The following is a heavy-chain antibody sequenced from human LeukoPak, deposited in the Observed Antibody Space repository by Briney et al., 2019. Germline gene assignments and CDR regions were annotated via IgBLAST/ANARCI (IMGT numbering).Heavy chain of an antibody. CDR1: GYTFINYA. Sequence: ASVKVSCKASGYTFINYAINWGRQAPGQSLEWLGWINAGSGNTKYSEKFQGRVTITRDTSASTAYLELSSLRSEDTAVYYCARGGSGPAAPSDYWGQGTLVTVSS. J-gene: IGHJ4*02. CDR2: INAGSGNT. CDR3: ARGGSGPAAPSDY. V-gene: IGHV1-3*01. D-gene: IGHD2-2*01.